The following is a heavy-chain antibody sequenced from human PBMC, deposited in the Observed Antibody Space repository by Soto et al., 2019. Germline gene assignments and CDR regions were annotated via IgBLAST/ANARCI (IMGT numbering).Heavy chain of an antibody. CDR2: IYYSGST. V-gene: IGHV4-59*08. D-gene: IGHD5-12*01. Sequence: SETLSLTCTVSGGSISSYYWSWIRQPPGKGLEWIGYIYYSGSTNYNPSLKSRVTISVDTSKNQFSLKLSSVTAADTAVYYCARRRGYSGYDAEDWFDPWGQGTRVTVSS. CDR1: GGSISSYY. J-gene: IGHJ5*02. CDR3: ARRRGYSGYDAEDWFDP.